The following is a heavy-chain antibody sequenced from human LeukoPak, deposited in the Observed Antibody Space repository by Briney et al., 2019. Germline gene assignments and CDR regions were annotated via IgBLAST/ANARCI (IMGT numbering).Heavy chain of an antibody. D-gene: IGHD5-12*01. V-gene: IGHV4-59*08. CDR1: GGSISSYD. Sequence: SETLSLTCTVSGGSISSYDWSWIRQPPGKGLEWVGYIYYGGSTNHNPSLKSRVTISVDTSKNQFSLKLSSVTAADTAVYYFARRGARLPRSYFDYWGQGTLVTVSS. CDR2: IYYGGST. J-gene: IGHJ4*02. CDR3: ARRGARLPRSYFDY.